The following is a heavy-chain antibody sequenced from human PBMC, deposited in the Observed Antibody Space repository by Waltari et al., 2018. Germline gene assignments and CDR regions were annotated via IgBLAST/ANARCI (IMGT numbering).Heavy chain of an antibody. J-gene: IGHJ3*01. Sequence: QVQLQESGPGLVKPSETLSLTCIVSGDSITSYYWNWIRQPPGKGLEWIGYLYNSGSTNYNPSLKSRVTISVDTSKNQFSLKLTSVTAADTDVYYCARDPGSASWYGAFDVWGQGTMVSVSS. V-gene: IGHV4-59*01. CDR2: LYNSGST. D-gene: IGHD6-13*01. CDR1: GDSITSYY. CDR3: ARDPGSASWYGAFDV.